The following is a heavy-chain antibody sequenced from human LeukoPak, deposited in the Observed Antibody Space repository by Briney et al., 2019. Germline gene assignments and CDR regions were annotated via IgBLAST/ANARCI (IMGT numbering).Heavy chain of an antibody. J-gene: IGHJ5*02. Sequence: GGSLRLSCAASGFTFSSYAMSWVRQTPGKGLEWVSAISGSGGSTYYADSVKGRFTISRDNSKNTLYLQMNSLRAEDTAVYYCAKLGNGWYTLNWFDPWGQGTLVTVS. CDR2: ISGSGGST. V-gene: IGHV3-23*01. CDR1: GFTFSSYA. D-gene: IGHD6-19*01. CDR3: AKLGNGWYTLNWFDP.